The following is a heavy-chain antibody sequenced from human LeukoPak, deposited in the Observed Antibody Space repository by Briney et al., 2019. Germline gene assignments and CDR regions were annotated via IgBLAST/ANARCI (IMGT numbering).Heavy chain of an antibody. D-gene: IGHD6-19*01. CDR1: GYTFSDYY. CDR2: VNPNSGGT. V-gene: IGHV1-2*02. Sequence: ASVTVSCMASGYTFSDYYMHWVRQAPGQGLAWMGWVNPNSGGTNYAQKFQGRFTMTRDTSINTAYMEVSGLRSDDTAVYYCSRGAPTIAMTGTGLDYWGQGTLVAVSS. J-gene: IGHJ4*02. CDR3: SRGAPTIAMTGTGLDY.